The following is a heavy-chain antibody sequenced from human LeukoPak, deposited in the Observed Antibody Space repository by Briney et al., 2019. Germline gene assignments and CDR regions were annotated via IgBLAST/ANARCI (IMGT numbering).Heavy chain of an antibody. CDR3: ARGRDSDYAFDY. V-gene: IGHV3-21*01. CDR2: ISSGSTNI. D-gene: IGHD4-17*01. CDR1: GFTFSSYT. J-gene: IGHJ4*02. Sequence: GGSLRLSCAASGFTFSSYTINCVRQAPGKGLEWVSSISSGSTNIYYADSVKGRFTISRDNAKNSLYLQMNSLRDEDTAVYYCARGRDSDYAFDYWGQGTLVTVSP.